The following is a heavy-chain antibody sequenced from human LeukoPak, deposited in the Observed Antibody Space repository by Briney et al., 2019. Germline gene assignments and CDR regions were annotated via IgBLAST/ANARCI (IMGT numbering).Heavy chain of an antibody. V-gene: IGHV4-59*01. D-gene: IGHD6-13*01. Sequence: SETLSLTCTVSGGSIRGYYWSWIRQPPGKGLGWIAHMYYSGSSKYNPYLKSRATISRDTSKNQFSLKLTSVTVADTAVYFCAREGVAAAGAFDNWGQGTLLTVSA. J-gene: IGHJ4*02. CDR3: AREGVAAAGAFDN. CDR1: GGSIRGYY. CDR2: MYYSGSS.